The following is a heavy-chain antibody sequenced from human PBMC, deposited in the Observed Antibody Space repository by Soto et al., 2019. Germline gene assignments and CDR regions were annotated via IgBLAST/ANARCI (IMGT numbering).Heavy chain of an antibody. Sequence: QVQLVQSGAEVKQPGSSVKVSCKASGGTFSSYTISWVRQAPGQGLEWMGRIIPILGIANYAQKFQGRVTITADKSTSTAYMELSSLRSEDTAVYYCASDLSRTTRGYYGMDVWGQGTTVTVSS. CDR3: ASDLSRTTRGYYGMDV. CDR2: IIPILGIA. J-gene: IGHJ6*02. CDR1: GGTFSSYT. V-gene: IGHV1-69*02. D-gene: IGHD1-1*01.